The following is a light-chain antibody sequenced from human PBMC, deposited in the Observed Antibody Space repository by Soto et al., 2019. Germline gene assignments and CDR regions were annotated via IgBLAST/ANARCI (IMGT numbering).Light chain of an antibody. CDR2: GAS. CDR3: QQYNNWPWT. CDR1: QSISDT. J-gene: IGKJ1*01. Sequence: EIVMTQSPATLSVSPGGRATLSCRASQSISDTLAWYQQKPGQAPRLLIHGASTRAPGFPARFSGSGSGTYFTLTISSLQSEDFAVYYCQQYNNWPWTFGQGTKVEIK. V-gene: IGKV3-15*01.